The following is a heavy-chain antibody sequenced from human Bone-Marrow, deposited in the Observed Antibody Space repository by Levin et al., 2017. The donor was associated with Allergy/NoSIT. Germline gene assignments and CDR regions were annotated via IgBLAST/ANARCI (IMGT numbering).Heavy chain of an antibody. Sequence: GESLKISCAASGFTFSSYAMMWVRQAPGKGLEWVSYISDSGTTKYYEDSVKGRFTISRDNAKNSVSLQMNRLRAEDTAVYCGARDVTSDPFDFWYFDYWGQGTLITVSS. CDR2: ISDSGTTK. J-gene: IGHJ4*02. CDR1: GFTFSSYA. CDR3: ARDVTSDPFDFWYFDY. V-gene: IGHV3-48*03. D-gene: IGHD3/OR15-3a*01.